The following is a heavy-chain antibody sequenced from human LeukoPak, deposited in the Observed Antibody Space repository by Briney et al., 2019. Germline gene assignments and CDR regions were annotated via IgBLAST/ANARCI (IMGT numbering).Heavy chain of an antibody. V-gene: IGHV3-21*01. CDR2: ISSSSSYI. D-gene: IGHD6-13*01. Sequence: GGSLRLSCAASGFTFSSYSMNWVRQAPGKGLEWVSSISSSSSYIYYADSVKGRFTISRDNAKNSLYLQMNSLRAEDTAVYYCARAGSVGYSSSWYFDYWGQGTLVTVSS. J-gene: IGHJ4*02. CDR1: GFTFSSYS. CDR3: ARAGSVGYSSSWYFDY.